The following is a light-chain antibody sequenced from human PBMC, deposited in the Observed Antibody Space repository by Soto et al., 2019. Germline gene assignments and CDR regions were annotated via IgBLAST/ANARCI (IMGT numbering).Light chain of an antibody. CDR3: QYCGASPRP. V-gene: IGKV3-20*01. J-gene: IGKJ1*01. CDR1: QSVDSTY. CDR2: GAS. Sequence: EIVLTQSPGTLSLFPGERAAFSCTASQSVDSTYLAWYQQKPGQAPRLLIHGASSRATGTPDRFSGSGSGTGFTLTISRLEPEDSAVYYCQYCGASPRPFGQGTKVEIK.